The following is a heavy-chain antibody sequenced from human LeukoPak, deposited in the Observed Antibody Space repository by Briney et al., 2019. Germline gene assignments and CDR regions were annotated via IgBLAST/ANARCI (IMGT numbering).Heavy chain of an antibody. CDR3: AGETTEYSSGWYKVGGYFDY. V-gene: IGHV1-69*05. Sequence: ASVKVSCKASGGTFSSYAISWVRQAPGQGLEGMGRIIPIFGTANYAQKLQGRVTITTDESTSTAYIELSSLRSEDTGVYYCAGETTEYSSGWYKVGGYFDYWGQGTLVTVSS. CDR2: IIPIFGTA. D-gene: IGHD6-19*01. J-gene: IGHJ4*02. CDR1: GGTFSSYA.